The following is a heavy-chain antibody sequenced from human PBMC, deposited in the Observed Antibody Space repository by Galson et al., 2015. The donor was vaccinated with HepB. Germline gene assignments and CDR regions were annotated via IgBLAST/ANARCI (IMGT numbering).Heavy chain of an antibody. J-gene: IGHJ5*02. CDR2: ISSSSSYI. CDR1: GFTFSSYS. V-gene: IGHV3-21*01. CDR3: ARDRLVVNWFDP. D-gene: IGHD3-16*01. Sequence: SLRLSCAASGFTFSSYSMNWVRQAPGKGLEWFSSISSSSSYIYYADSVKGRFTISRDNAKNSLYLQMNSLRAEDTAVYYCARDRLVVNWFDPWGQGTLVTVSS.